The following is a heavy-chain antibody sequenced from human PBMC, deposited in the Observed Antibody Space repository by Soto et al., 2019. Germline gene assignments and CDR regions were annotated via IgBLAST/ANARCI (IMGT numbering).Heavy chain of an antibody. J-gene: IGHJ4*02. CDR1: GYTFTSYG. Sequence: ASVKVSCKASGYTFTSYGISWVRQAPGQGLERMGWISAYNGNTNYAQKLQGRVTMTTDTSTSTAYMELRSLRSDDTAVYYCASLDHYYDSSGYYSDYWGQGTLVTVSS. D-gene: IGHD3-22*01. V-gene: IGHV1-18*01. CDR2: ISAYNGNT. CDR3: ASLDHYYDSSGYYSDY.